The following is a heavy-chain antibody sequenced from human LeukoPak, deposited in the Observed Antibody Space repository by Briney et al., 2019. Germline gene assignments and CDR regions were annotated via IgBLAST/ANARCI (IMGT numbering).Heavy chain of an antibody. J-gene: IGHJ3*02. D-gene: IGHD5-24*01. CDR3: ARGGKIATIRRGVGAFDI. V-gene: IGHV4-34*01. CDR1: GGSFSGYY. CDR2: INHSGST. Sequence: SETLSLTCAVYGGSFSGYYWGWIRQPPGQGLEWGGEINHSGSTNYNPSLKGRVTISVHTSKNQFSLKPSSVTAADPAVYYCARGGKIATIRRGVGAFDIWGQGTMVTVSS.